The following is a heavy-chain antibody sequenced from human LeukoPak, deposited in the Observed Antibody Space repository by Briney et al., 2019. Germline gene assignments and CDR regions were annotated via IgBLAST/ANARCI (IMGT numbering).Heavy chain of an antibody. Sequence: PGGSLRLACAAFGFTFSSYSMNWVRQAPGKGLEWVSSISSSSSYIYYADSVKGRFTISRDNAKNSLYLQMNSLRAEDTAVYYRASWDGVIPLDYWGQGTLVTVSS. D-gene: IGHD5-24*01. CDR3: ASWDGVIPLDY. CDR2: ISSSSSYI. V-gene: IGHV3-21*01. CDR1: GFTFSSYS. J-gene: IGHJ4*02.